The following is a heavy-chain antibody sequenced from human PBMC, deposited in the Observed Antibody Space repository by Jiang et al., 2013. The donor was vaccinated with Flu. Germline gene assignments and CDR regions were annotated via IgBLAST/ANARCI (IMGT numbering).Heavy chain of an antibody. CDR3: VRGFASADVKAGVSTLSFGELLDL. CDR1: GYSFTDFD. V-gene: IGHV1-8*01. CDR2: MNPKSGNT. D-gene: IGHD3-10*01. J-gene: IGHJ5*02. Sequence: EVKKPGASVKVSCSATGYSFTDFDINWVRQASGQGLEWMGWMNPKSGNTDYAPDFQGRVTMTSDTSRVTAYMELHNLRLEDTARYYCVRGFASADVKAGVSTLSFGELLDLWGLGTMVTVSS.